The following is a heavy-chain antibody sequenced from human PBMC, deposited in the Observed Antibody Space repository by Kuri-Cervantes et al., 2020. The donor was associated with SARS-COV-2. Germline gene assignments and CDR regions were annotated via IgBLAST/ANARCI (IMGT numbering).Heavy chain of an antibody. CDR1: GFTFSSYS. CDR2: ISSSSSTI. CDR3: SRDGSDDFWSGHELGMDV. V-gene: IGHV3-48*02. D-gene: IGHD3-3*01. Sequence: GESLKTSWAASGFTFSSYSMNWVRPAPGKGLEWVSCISSSSSTIYYADYVKGRFTISRDNAKNSLYLQMNSLRDEDTAVYYCSRDGSDDFWSGHELGMDVWGQGTTVTVSS. J-gene: IGHJ6*02.